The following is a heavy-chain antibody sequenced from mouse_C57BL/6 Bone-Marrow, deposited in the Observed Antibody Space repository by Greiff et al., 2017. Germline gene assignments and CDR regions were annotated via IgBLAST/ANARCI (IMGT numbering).Heavy chain of an antibody. CDR3: ARRGGTEGLYFDY. D-gene: IGHD4-1*01. CDR1: GFSLTSYG. CDR2: IWGVGST. Sequence: VQWVESGPGLVAPSQSLSITCTVSGFSLTSYGVDWVRQSPGKGLEWLGVIWGVGSTNYNSALKSRLSISKDNSKSQVFLKMNSLQTDDTAMYYCARRGGTEGLYFDYWGQGTTLTVSS. J-gene: IGHJ2*01. V-gene: IGHV2-6*01.